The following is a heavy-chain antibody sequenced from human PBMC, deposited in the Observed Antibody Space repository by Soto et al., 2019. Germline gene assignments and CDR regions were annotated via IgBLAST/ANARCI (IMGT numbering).Heavy chain of an antibody. Sequence: QVQLVESGGGVVQPGRSLRLSCAASGFTFSSYAMHWVRQAPGKGLEGVAVISYDGSNKYYADSVKGRFTISRDNSKNTLYLQMNSLRAEDTAVYYCAREWASEYYDSSGYYGYWGQGTLVTVSS. CDR1: GFTFSSYA. J-gene: IGHJ4*02. D-gene: IGHD3-22*01. CDR2: ISYDGSNK. CDR3: AREWASEYYDSSGYYGY. V-gene: IGHV3-30-3*01.